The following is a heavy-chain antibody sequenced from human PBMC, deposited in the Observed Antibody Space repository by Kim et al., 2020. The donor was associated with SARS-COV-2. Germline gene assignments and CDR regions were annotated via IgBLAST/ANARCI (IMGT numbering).Heavy chain of an antibody. CDR1: GFTFSTSA. J-gene: IGHJ6*02. CDR3: AKGSLGSGSYYFYYGMDV. CDR2: IYADSTSTT. V-gene: IGHV3-23*03. Sequence: GGSLRLSCAAAGFTFSTSAMSWVRQAPGKGLEWVSVIYADSTSTTHYAHSVRGRFTISRENSKNTLYLEMNSLRVEDTAVYYCAKGSLGSGSYYFYYGMDVWGQGTTVTVSS. D-gene: IGHD3-10*02.